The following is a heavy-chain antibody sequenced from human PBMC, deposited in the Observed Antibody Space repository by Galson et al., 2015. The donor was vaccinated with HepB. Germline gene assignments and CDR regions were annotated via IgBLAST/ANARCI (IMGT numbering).Heavy chain of an antibody. CDR1: GYTFTGYH. J-gene: IGHJ4*02. Sequence: SVKVSCKASGYTFTGYHMHWARQAPGQGLEWMGRINPNSGGTNYAQKFQGRVTMTRDTSISTAYMELSRLRSDDTAVYYCARDRGDYYYFDYWGQGTLVTVSS. CDR3: ARDRGDYYYFDY. CDR2: INPNSGGT. V-gene: IGHV1-2*06. D-gene: IGHD4-17*01.